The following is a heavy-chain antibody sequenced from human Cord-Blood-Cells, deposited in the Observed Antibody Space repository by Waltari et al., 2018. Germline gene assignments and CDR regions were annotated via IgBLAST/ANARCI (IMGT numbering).Heavy chain of an antibody. J-gene: IGHJ4*02. D-gene: IGHD3-3*01. Sequence: EVQLVESGGGLVQPGGSLRLSCAASGFTFRSYSMNWVRQAPGKGLEWVSYISSSSSTIYYADSVKGRFTISRDNAKNSLYLQMNSLRDEDTAVYYCARSVTIFGVVTPFDYWGQGTLVTVSS. CDR1: GFTFRSYS. CDR2: ISSSSSTI. V-gene: IGHV3-48*02. CDR3: ARSVTIFGVVTPFDY.